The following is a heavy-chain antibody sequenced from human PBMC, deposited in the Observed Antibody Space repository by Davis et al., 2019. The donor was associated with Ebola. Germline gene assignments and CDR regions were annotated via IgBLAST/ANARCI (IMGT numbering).Heavy chain of an antibody. V-gene: IGHV1-69*06. D-gene: IGHD6-13*01. CDR3: ATEGIAAAGIVYDLYMDV. J-gene: IGHJ6*03. Sequence: SVKVSCKASGGTFSSYAISWVRQAPGQGLEWMGGIIPIFGTANYAQKFQGRVTMTEDTSTDTAYMELSSLRSEDTAVYYCATEGIAAAGIVYDLYMDVWGKGTTVTVSS. CDR1: GGTFSSYA. CDR2: IIPIFGTA.